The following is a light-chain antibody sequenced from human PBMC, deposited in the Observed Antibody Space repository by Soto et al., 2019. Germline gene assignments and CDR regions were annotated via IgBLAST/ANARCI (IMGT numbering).Light chain of an antibody. CDR3: QEYDSYSST. Sequence: DIQMTQSPSTLSASVGDRVTITCRASQSISGYLAWYQQKPGKAPKVLIYDASSFEGGVPSRFSGSGSGTEFTLTISXXXXDDFATYYCQEYDSYSSTFGQGTKL. CDR2: DAS. V-gene: IGKV1-5*01. J-gene: IGKJ2*01. CDR1: QSISGY.